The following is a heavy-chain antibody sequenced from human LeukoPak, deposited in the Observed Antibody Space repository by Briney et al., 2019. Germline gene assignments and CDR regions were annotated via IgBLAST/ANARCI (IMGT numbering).Heavy chain of an antibody. CDR2: ISSSSSYI. Sequence: GGSLRLSCAASGFTFSSYSMNWVRQAPGKGLEWVSSISSSSSYIYYADSVKGRFTISRGNAKNSLYLQMNSLRAEDTAVYYCARDRARTYYYDSSGYSNAFDIWGQGTMVTVSS. CDR3: ARDRARTYYYDSSGYSNAFDI. CDR1: GFTFSSYS. V-gene: IGHV3-21*01. J-gene: IGHJ3*02. D-gene: IGHD3-22*01.